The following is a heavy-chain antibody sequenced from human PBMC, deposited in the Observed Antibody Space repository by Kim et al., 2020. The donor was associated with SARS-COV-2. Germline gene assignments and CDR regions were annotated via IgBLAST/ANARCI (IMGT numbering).Heavy chain of an antibody. D-gene: IGHD6-13*01. Sequence: ASVKVSCKASGYTFTGYYMHWVRQAPGQGLEWMGWINPNSGGTNYAQKFQGRVTMTRDTSISTAYMELSRLRSDDTAVYYCARVVSSSRKKTHRLRPGQGYFDYWGQGTLVTVSS. V-gene: IGHV1-2*02. CDR1: GYTFTGYY. CDR2: INPNSGGT. CDR3: ARVVSSSRKKTHRLRPGQGYFDY. J-gene: IGHJ4*02.